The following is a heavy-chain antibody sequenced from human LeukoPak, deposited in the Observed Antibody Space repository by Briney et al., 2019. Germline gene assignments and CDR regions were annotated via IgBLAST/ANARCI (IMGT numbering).Heavy chain of an antibody. CDR3: ASRTLRYFYTIT. V-gene: IGHV4-34*01. J-gene: IGHJ3*01. CDR1: GGSFSGYY. D-gene: IGHD3-9*01. CDR2: INHSGST. Sequence: SETLSLTCAVYGGSFSGYYWSWIRQPPGKGLEWIGEINHSGSTNYNPSLKRRTTISVDTSKNQCSLNLSSVTAADTAVYYCASRTLRYFYTITWGQGTMVTVSS.